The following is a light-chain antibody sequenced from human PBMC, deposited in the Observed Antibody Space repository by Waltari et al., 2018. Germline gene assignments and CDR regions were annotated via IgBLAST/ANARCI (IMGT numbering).Light chain of an antibody. CDR2: RTS. V-gene: IGKV1-5*03. J-gene: IGKJ4*01. Sequence: DIQMTQSPSTLSASVGDRVTITCRASQDITTSLAWYQQKPGKAPKVLIYRTSHVKSGVSSRFSGSGSGTEFTLTINSLQPDDFATYYCQQCHSYPVTLGGGTKVEIK. CDR3: QQCHSYPVT. CDR1: QDITTS.